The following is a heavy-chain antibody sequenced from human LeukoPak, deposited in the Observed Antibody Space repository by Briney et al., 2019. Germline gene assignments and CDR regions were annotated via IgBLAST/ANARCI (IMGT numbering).Heavy chain of an antibody. J-gene: IGHJ6*02. CDR3: ASTSYSSPDYYGMDV. CDR1: GFTLGSYA. D-gene: IGHD6-13*01. V-gene: IGHV3-30*04. CDR2: ISYDGSNK. Sequence: PGGSLRLSCAASGFTLGSYAMHWVRQAPGKGLEWVAVISYDGSNKYYADSVKGRFTISRDNSKNTLYLQMNSLRAEDTAVYYCASTSYSSPDYYGMDVWGQGTTVTVSS.